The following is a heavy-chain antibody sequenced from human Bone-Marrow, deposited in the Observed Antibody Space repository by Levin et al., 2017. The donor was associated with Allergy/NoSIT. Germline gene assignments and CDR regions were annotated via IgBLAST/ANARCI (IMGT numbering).Heavy chain of an antibody. J-gene: IGHJ4*02. Sequence: GGSLRLSCEVSGFIISNYYMSWVRQAPGKGLEWVANIKHDGSEIYYVDSVKGRFTISRENAKNSVFLQMNSLRAEDTAVYYCARERDAGDLWGQGTLVSVSS. CDR1: GFIISNYY. D-gene: IGHD2-21*01. CDR2: IKHDGSEI. V-gene: IGHV3-7*01. CDR3: ARERDAGDL.